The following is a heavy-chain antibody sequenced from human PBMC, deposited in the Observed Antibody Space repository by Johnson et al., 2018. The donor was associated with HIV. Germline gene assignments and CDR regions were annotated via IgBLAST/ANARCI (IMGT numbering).Heavy chain of an antibody. J-gene: IGHJ3*02. CDR2: ISYDGSNK. CDR1: GFTFNNFA. CDR3: ARGSIVVLGGAFDI. V-gene: IGHV3-30-3*01. Sequence: QVQLVEYGGGVVQPGRSLRLSCAASGFTFNNFAMHWVRQAPGKGLEWVALISYDGSNKYYADSVKGRFTITRDNSKNTLHLQMNSLRAEDTAVYYCARGSIVVLGGAFDIWGQGTMVSVSA. D-gene: IGHD3-16*01.